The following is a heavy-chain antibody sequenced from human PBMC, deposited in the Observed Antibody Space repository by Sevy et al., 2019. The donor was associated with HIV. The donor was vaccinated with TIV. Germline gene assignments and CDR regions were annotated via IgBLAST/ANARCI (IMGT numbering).Heavy chain of an antibody. CDR3: AREFWYYGSGSYYNVDY. D-gene: IGHD3-10*01. V-gene: IGHV3-30*04. CDR2: ISYDGSNK. Sequence: ISCAASGFTFSSYAMHWVRQAPGKGLEWVAVISYDGSNKYYADSVKGRFTISRDNSKNTLYLQMNGLRAEDTAVYYCAREFWYYGSGSYYNVDYWGQGTLVTVSS. CDR1: GFTFSSYA. J-gene: IGHJ4*02.